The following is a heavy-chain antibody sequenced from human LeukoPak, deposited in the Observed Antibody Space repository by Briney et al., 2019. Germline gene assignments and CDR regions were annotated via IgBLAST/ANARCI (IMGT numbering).Heavy chain of an antibody. CDR2: ISAYNGNT. CDR3: ARGYYDSSGYSDWFDP. V-gene: IGHV1-18*01. J-gene: IGHJ5*02. CDR1: GYTFTSYG. D-gene: IGHD3-22*01. Sequence: ASVKVSCKASGYTFTSYGISWVRQAPGQGLEWMGWISAYNGNTNYAQKLQGRVTITTDESTSTAYMELSSLRSEDTAVYYCARGYYDSSGYSDWFDPWGQGTLVTVSS.